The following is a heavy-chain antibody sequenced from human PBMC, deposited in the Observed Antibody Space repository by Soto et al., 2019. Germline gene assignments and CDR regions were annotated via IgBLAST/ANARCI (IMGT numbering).Heavy chain of an antibody. CDR3: AREGSGWYSWFDP. J-gene: IGHJ5*02. CDR1: GGSFSGYY. Sequence: SETLSLTCAVYGGSFSGYYWSWIRQPPGKGLEWIGEINHSGSTNYNPSLKSRVTISVDTSKNQFSLKLSSVTAADTAVYYCAREGSGWYSWFDPWGQGTRVTVAS. CDR2: INHSGST. V-gene: IGHV4-34*01. D-gene: IGHD6-19*01.